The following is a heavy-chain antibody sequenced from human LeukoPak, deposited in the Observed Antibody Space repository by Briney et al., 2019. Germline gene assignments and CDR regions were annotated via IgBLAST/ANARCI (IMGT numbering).Heavy chain of an antibody. D-gene: IGHD1-7*01. J-gene: IGHJ4*02. Sequence: GGSLRLSSAASGFTFSSYSMNWVRQAPGKGLEWVANIKQDGSEKYYVDSVKGRFTISRDNAKNSLYLQMNSLRAEDTAVYYCARGGITGTTVDYWGQGTLVTVSS. CDR1: GFTFSSYS. CDR3: ARGGITGTTVDY. V-gene: IGHV3-7*01. CDR2: IKQDGSEK.